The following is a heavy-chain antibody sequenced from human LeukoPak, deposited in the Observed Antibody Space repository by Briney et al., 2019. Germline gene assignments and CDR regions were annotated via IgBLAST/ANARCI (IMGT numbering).Heavy chain of an antibody. CDR3: AKTQVGVATIGVFDY. J-gene: IGHJ4*02. CDR2: ISYDGSNK. CDR1: GFTFSSYG. V-gene: IGHV3-30*18. D-gene: IGHD5-12*01. Sequence: GGSLRLSCAASGFTFSSYGMHWVRQAPGKGLEWVAVISYDGSNKYYADSVKGRFTISRDNSKNTLYLQMNSLRAEDTAVYYCAKTQVGVATIGVFDYWGQGTLVTVSS.